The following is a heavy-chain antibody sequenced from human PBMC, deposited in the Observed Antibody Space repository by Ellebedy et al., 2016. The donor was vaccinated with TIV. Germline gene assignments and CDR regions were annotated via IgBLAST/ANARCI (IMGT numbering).Heavy chain of an antibody. CDR2: IYDNETT. CDR1: GGSMRDYF. CDR3: ARHPPSNSWYFDF. D-gene: IGHD6-6*01. Sequence: MPSETLSLTCTVSGGSMRDYFWSWIRQPPGKGLEWIGYIYDNETTKYNPSLKSRVTMSVDTSNNHFSLRVTSVTAADTAVYYCARHPPSNSWYFDFWGQGTLVTVSS. V-gene: IGHV4-59*08. J-gene: IGHJ4*02.